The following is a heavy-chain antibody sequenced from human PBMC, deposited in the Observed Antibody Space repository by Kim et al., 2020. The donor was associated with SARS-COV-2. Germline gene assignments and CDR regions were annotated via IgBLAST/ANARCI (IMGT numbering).Heavy chain of an antibody. J-gene: IGHJ4*02. Sequence: GGSLRLSCAASGFTFNNYGMNWVRQAPGKGLEWVSYISSSSGPIYYADSVKGRFTISRDNAKNSLYLQMNSLRDEDTAVYYCARDCSAGSCPLRTFDYWGQGTLVTVSS. CDR2: ISSSSGPI. CDR3: ARDCSAGSCPLRTFDY. V-gene: IGHV3-48*02. CDR1: GFTFNNYG. D-gene: IGHD2-15*01.